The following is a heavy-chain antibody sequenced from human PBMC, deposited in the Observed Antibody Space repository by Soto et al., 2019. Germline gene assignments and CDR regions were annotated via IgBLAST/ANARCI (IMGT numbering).Heavy chain of an antibody. CDR1: GVTFTSYA. Sequence: EVQLLESGGGLVQPGGSLRLSCAASGVTFTSYAMTWVRQVPGEGLQWVSSISKSGDSTYYADSVKGRFTTSRDNSKNTLYLKMNSLSAEDTAIYYCAKGSFGFDYWGQGTLVTVSS. V-gene: IGHV3-23*01. J-gene: IGHJ4*02. CDR3: AKGSFGFDY. CDR2: ISKSGDST. D-gene: IGHD3-10*01.